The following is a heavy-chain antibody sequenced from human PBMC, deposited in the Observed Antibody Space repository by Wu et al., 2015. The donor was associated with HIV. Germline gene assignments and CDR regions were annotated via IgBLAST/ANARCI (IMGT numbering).Heavy chain of an antibody. V-gene: IGHV4-38-2*01. D-gene: IGHD3-3*02. CDR3: ARLPTLFGTAFLGSRQRERHSRGGIDVFDV. CDR2: ISHSGST. CDR1: GTSVSSDYY. J-gene: IGHJ3*01. Sequence: QVQLQESGPGLVKPSETLSLTCVVSGTSVSSDYYWTWIRQSPGKGLEWIGEISHSGSTHYKPSLQSRVTISVDTSKKQFSLKLNSVTAADTAIYYCARLPTLFGTAFLGSRQRERHSRGGIDVFDVWGQGTLVTVSS.